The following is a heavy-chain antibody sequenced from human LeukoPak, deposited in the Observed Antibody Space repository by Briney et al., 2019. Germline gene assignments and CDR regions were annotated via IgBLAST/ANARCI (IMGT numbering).Heavy chain of an antibody. V-gene: IGHV3-30-3*01. D-gene: IGHD2-8*01. J-gene: IGHJ4*02. CDR2: ISYDGSNK. Sequence: GGSLRLSCAASGFTFSSYAMRWVRQAPGKGLEWVAVISYDGSNKYYADSVKRRFNISRDNSKNTLYLQMNSLRDEDTAVYYCASEEMASVLFDYWGQGTLVTVSS. CDR1: GFTFSSYA. CDR3: ASEEMASVLFDY.